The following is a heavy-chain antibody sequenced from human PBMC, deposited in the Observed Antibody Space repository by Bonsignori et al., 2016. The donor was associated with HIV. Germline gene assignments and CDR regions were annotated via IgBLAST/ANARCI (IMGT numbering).Heavy chain of an antibody. V-gene: IGHV1-2*02. Sequence: WVRQAPGQGLEWMGWINPNSGGTNYAQKFQGRVTMTRDTSISTAYMELSRLRSDDTAVYYCASERATYSSSWPLGCHWGQGTLVTVSS. CDR2: INPNSGGT. J-gene: IGHJ4*02. D-gene: IGHD6-13*01. CDR3: ASERATYSSSWPLGCH.